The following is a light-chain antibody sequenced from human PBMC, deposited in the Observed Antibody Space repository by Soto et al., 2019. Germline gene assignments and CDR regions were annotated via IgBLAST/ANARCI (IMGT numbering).Light chain of an antibody. CDR2: AAS. CDR3: QQSNSFPLT. J-gene: IGKJ4*01. CDR1: QDISRW. V-gene: IGKV1-12*01. Sequence: DIQMTQSPSSVSASVGDRVTITCRASQDISRWLAWYQQKPGTAPKLLIYAASSLQSGVPSRFSGSGSGTYFTLTIISLQPEDCATYFCQQSNSFPLTFGGGTKVEI.